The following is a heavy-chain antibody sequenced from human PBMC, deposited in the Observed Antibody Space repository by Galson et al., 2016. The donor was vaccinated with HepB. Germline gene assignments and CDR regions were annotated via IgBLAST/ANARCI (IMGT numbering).Heavy chain of an antibody. CDR2: ITNSGSYV. CDR1: GFRFSSYT. D-gene: IGHD6-13*01. J-gene: IGHJ4*01. Sequence: SLRLSCAASGFRFSSYTLNWVRQAPGKGLEWVPSITNSGSYVYLADSIKGRFTISRDNAKNLLYLQMTSLRADDTAVYFCARTQQVAHFDFWGQGTLVTVSS. CDR3: ARTQQVAHFDF. V-gene: IGHV3-21*01.